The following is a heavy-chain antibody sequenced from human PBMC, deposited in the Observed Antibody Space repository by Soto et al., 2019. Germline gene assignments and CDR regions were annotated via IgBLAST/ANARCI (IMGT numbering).Heavy chain of an antibody. CDR3: ARVEDTPWDYYYYGMDV. CDR1: GYTFTSYA. CDR2: INAGNGNT. J-gene: IGHJ6*02. V-gene: IGHV1-3*01. Sequence: ASVKVSCKASGYTFTSYAMHWVRQAPGQRLEWMGWINAGNGNTKYSQKFQGRVTITRDTSASTAYMELSSLRSEDTAVYYCARVEDTPWDYYYYGMDVWGQGTTVTVSS. D-gene: IGHD2-15*01.